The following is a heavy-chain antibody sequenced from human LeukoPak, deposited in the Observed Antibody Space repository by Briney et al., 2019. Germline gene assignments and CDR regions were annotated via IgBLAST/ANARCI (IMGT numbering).Heavy chain of an antibody. CDR3: ARHASRDGYNNFDY. V-gene: IGHV4-4*09. Sequence: SETLSLTCTVSGGSISSYYWSWIRQPPGKGLAWIGYIYTSGSTNYNPSLKSRVTISVDTSKNQFSLKLSSVTAADTAVYYCARHASRDGYNNFDYWGQGTLVTVSS. D-gene: IGHD5-24*01. CDR2: IYTSGST. CDR1: GGSISSYY. J-gene: IGHJ4*02.